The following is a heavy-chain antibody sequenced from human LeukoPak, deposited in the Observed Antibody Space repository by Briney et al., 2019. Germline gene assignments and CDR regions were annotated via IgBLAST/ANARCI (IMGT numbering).Heavy chain of an antibody. CDR3: ARAAIDYGDYDY. J-gene: IGHJ4*02. CDR2: INPNSGGT. CDR1: GYTFTGYY. D-gene: IGHD4-17*01. Sequence: ASVKVSCKASGYTFTGYYMHWVRQAPGQGLEWMGWINPNSGGTNYAQKFQGRVTMTRDTSNSTPYMELSRLRSDDTAVYYCARAAIDYGDYDYWGQGTLVTVSS. V-gene: IGHV1-2*02.